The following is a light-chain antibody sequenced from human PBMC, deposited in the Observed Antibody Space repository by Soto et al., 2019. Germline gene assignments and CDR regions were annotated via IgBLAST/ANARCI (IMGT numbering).Light chain of an antibody. J-gene: IGKJ4*01. CDR2: AAS. CDR3: QQYHSYPST. CDR1: QDISNF. Sequence: DIQMTQSPSSLSASVGDRVTITCRASQDISNFLAWFHQAPGKAPNSLIYAASSLQSGVPSKYSGSGSGTEFTLPISSLQPEDFGTYYCQQYHSYPSTFGGGTKV. V-gene: IGKV1-16*02.